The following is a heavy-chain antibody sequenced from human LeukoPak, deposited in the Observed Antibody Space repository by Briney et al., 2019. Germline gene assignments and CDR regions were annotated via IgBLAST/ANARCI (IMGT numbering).Heavy chain of an antibody. J-gene: IGHJ4*02. CDR3: ARGLGTNIDY. Sequence: KTGGSLRLSCAASGFTFSSYAMNWVRQPPGKGLEWIGSIYYSGSTYYNPSLKSRVTISVDTSKNQFSLKLSSVTAADTAVYYCARGLGTNIDYWGQGTLVTVSS. CDR1: GFTFSSYA. V-gene: IGHV4-39*01. CDR2: IYYSGST. D-gene: IGHD7-27*01.